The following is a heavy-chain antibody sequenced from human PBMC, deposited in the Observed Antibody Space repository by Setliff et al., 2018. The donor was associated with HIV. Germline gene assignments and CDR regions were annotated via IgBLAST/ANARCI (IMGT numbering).Heavy chain of an antibody. CDR1: GFTFSTYA. D-gene: IGHD3-22*01. CDR2: IYDSGGST. Sequence: PGGSLRLSCAASGFTFSTYAMGWVRQAPGKGLEWVSTIYDSGGSTFYADSVKGRFTISRDNAKNSVYLQMNSLRAEDTAIYYCVRKQYHYDSSRPYYFDYWGQGTLVTVSS. J-gene: IGHJ4*02. CDR3: VRKQYHYDSSRPYYFDY. V-gene: IGHV3-23*01.